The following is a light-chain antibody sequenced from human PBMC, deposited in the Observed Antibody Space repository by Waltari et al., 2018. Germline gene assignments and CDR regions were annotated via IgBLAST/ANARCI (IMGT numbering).Light chain of an antibody. CDR1: TGPVTSVHY. J-gene: IGLJ2*01. CDR2: DTT. Sequence: QAVVTQEPSLTVSPGGTVTLTCGSSTGPVTSVHYPSWFQQKPGQAPTTLIYDTTTKPPWTPARFSGSLLGGKAALTLSGAQAEDEAEYYCLLSYTSARLVFGGGTHLTVL. CDR3: LLSYTSARLV. V-gene: IGLV7-46*01.